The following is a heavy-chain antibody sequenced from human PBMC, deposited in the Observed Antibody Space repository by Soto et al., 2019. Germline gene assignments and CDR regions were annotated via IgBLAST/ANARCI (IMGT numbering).Heavy chain of an antibody. CDR1: GYTLTTHW. CDR3: AGRVFHDILSPTYYLDS. J-gene: IGHJ4*02. CDR2: INPRDSDT. V-gene: IGHV5-51*01. D-gene: IGHD3-9*01. Sequence: PGESLKISCKASGYTLTTHWIAWVRQLPGKGLEGIGIINPRDSDTMYSPSFEGQVTMSVDKSIDTAYLQWSRLKASDTAMYFCAGRVFHDILSPTYYLDSWGQRTLVTVSS.